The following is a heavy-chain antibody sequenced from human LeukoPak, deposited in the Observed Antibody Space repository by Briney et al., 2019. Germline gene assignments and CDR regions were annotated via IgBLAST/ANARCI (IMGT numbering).Heavy chain of an antibody. D-gene: IGHD3-9*01. V-gene: IGHV1-2*02. CDR3: ARGLESDFLTGYLSYSDY. CDR2: VNPKSGGT. CDR1: GYTFTGPY. Sequence: GASVKVSCKTSGYTFTGPYIHWVRQAPGQGLEWMGWVNPKSGGTSYAQRFQDRITLARDTSISTVYMELSRLISDDTAVYYCARGLESDFLTGYLSYSDYWGQGTLVTVSS. J-gene: IGHJ4*02.